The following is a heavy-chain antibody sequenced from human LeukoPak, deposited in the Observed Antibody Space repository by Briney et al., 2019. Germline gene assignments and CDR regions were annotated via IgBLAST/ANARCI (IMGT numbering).Heavy chain of an antibody. CDR2: IRSKRYGGAT. CDR3: TRDILSGWYYFDF. V-gene: IGHV3-49*04. J-gene: IGHJ4*02. D-gene: IGHD6-19*01. CDR1: GFTFGDYA. Sequence: PGGSLRLSCTASGFTFGDYAMSWVRQAPGKGLEWVGFIRSKRYGGATEYAASVKGRFTISRDDSKSVAYLHMNSLKTEHTAVYYCTRDILSGWYYFDFWGQGTLVTVSS.